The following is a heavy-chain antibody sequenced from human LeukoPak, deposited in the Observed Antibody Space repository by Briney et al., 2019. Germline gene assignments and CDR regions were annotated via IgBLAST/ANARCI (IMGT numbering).Heavy chain of an antibody. CDR2: INHSGYT. CDR1: GESSFSSYS. D-gene: IGHD3-22*01. Sequence: PSETLSLTCAVSGESSFSSYSWRWIRQTPGGALEWIGEINHSGYTNYNPSLKSRVTLSIDTSKSQCSLRLNSVTAADTAVYYCWRQVVGNDYWGQGTLVTVSS. CDR3: WRQVVGNDY. V-gene: IGHV4-34*01. J-gene: IGHJ4*02.